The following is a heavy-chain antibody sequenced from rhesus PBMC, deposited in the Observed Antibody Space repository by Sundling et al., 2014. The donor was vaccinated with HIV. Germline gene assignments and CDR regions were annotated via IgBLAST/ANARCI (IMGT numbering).Heavy chain of an antibody. CDR3: ARRPMGAYFDS. D-gene: IGHD3-34*01. CDR2: IYWDGDK. CDR1: GFSLSTTSTG. V-gene: IGHV2-174*02. J-gene: IGHJ4*01. Sequence: QVTLKESGPALVKPTQTLTLTCTFSGFSLSTTSTGVGWVRQPPGKTLEWLAHIYWDGDKRYTTSLKNRLTLSKDTSKNQVTLTMTNMDPVDTATYYCARRPMGAYFDSWGQGVLVTVSS.